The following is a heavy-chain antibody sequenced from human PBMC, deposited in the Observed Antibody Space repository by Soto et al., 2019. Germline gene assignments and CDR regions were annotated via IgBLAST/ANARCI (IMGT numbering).Heavy chain of an antibody. Sequence: PSETLSLTCAVYGGSFSGYYWIWIRQPPGEGLEWIGEINHSGSTNYNPSLKSRVTISVDTSKNQFSLKLSSVTAADTAVYYCARVKAYYDFWSGSPPHYYYYGMDVWGQGTTVTVSS. CDR2: INHSGST. V-gene: IGHV4-34*01. CDR1: GGSFSGYY. J-gene: IGHJ6*02. CDR3: ARVKAYYDFWSGSPPHYYYYGMDV. D-gene: IGHD3-3*01.